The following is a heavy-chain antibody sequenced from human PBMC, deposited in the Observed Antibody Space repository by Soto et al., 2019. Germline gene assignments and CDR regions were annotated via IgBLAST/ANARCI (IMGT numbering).Heavy chain of an antibody. V-gene: IGHV4-39*01. CDR1: DDSSNSYKYY. Sequence: PLEPRSVKCCVSDDSSNSYKYYCCWNRQPPGKGLEWIGSIYYRGNAYYNPSLQTRVTISLDKSRSQFSLKLNSVTAADSAVYFCARLEGLATISYYFDFWGPGALVTVSS. J-gene: IGHJ4*02. D-gene: IGHD3-9*01. CDR3: ARLEGLATISYYFDF. CDR2: IYYRGNA.